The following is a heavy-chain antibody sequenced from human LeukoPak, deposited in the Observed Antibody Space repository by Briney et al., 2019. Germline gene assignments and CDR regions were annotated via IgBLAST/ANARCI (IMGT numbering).Heavy chain of an antibody. Sequence: PSETLSLTCTVSGYSISSGYYWGWIRQPPGKGLEWIGSIYHSGSTYYNPSLKSRVTISVDTSKNQFSLKLSSVTAADTAVYYCARGAGTWGPSSSSAYYFDYWGQGTLVTVSS. D-gene: IGHD6-6*01. J-gene: IGHJ4*02. CDR1: GYSISSGYY. V-gene: IGHV4-38-2*02. CDR2: IYHSGST. CDR3: ARGAGTWGPSSSSAYYFDY.